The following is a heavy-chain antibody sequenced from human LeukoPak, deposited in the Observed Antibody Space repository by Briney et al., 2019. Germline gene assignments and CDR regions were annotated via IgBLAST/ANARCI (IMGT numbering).Heavy chain of an antibody. CDR2: ISAYNGNT. D-gene: IGHD3-10*01. Sequence: ASVKVSCKASGYTFTSYGISWVRQAPGQGLEWMGWISAYNGNTNYAQKLQGRVTMTTDTSTSTAYMELRSLRSDDTAVYYCARASEPLWFGELSFDYWGQGTLVTVSS. CDR3: ARASEPLWFGELSFDY. J-gene: IGHJ4*02. V-gene: IGHV1-18*01. CDR1: GYTFTSYG.